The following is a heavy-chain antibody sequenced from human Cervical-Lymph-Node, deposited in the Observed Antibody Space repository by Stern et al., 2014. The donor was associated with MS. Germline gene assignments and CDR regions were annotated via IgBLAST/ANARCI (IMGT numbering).Heavy chain of an antibody. V-gene: IGHV1-69*01. CDR3: ALSSETSDRWYSLGYDL. J-gene: IGHJ5*02. Sequence: VQLVESGAEVTQPGSSVKVSCKASGGTFSKFPRSWVRQAPGQGLEWMGGIFPVFGTPTYAQEFRGRGTITADVSTSTVYMELSSLRSDDTAVYYCALSSETSDRWYSLGYDLWGQGTLVTGSS. CDR1: GGTFSKFP. CDR2: IFPVFGTP. D-gene: IGHD6-13*01.